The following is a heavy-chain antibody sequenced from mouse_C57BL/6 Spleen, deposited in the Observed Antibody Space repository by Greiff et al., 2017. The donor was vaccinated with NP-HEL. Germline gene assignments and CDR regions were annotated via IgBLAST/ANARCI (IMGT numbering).Heavy chain of an antibody. V-gene: IGHV1-26*01. Sequence: EVQLQQSGPELVKPGASVKISCKASGYTFTDYYMNWVKQSHGKSLEWIGDINPNNGGTSYNQKFKGKATLTVDKSSSTAYMELRSLTSEYSAVYYCARWNDYGGRFYYAMDYWGQGTSVTVSS. CDR3: ARWNDYGGRFYYAMDY. J-gene: IGHJ4*01. CDR2: INPNNGGT. CDR1: GYTFTDYY. D-gene: IGHD2-4*01.